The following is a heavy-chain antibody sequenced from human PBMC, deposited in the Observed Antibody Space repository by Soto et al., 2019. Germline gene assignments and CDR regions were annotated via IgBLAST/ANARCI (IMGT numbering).Heavy chain of an antibody. CDR1: AFTFSDYA. D-gene: IGHD6-19*01. CDR2: VSHDGRNT. V-gene: IGHV3-30*18. Sequence: PGGSLRLSCAASAFTFSDYAMHWVRQAPGKGLEWVAVVSHDGRNTHYADAVKGRFTISRDSSKNTVSLEMTSLRAEDTAVYYFAKGGRQWLVTSDFNYSGQGALVTVSS. CDR3: AKGGRQWLVTSDFNY. J-gene: IGHJ4*02.